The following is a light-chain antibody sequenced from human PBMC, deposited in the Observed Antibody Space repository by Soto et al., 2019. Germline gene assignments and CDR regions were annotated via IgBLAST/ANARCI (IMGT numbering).Light chain of an antibody. V-gene: IGKV3-20*01. CDR2: GAS. CDR3: QQYGSSRWT. Sequence: DIVLTQSPGTLSLSPGERATLSCRASQSVSSSYLAWYQQRPGQAPRLLIYGASSRATGIPDRFSGSGSGTDFTLTITRLEPEDFALYYCQQYGSSRWTFGRGTKVGYQT. J-gene: IGKJ1*01. CDR1: QSVSSSY.